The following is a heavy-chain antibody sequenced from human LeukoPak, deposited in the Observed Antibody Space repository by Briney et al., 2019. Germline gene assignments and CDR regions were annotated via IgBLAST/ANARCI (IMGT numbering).Heavy chain of an antibody. CDR1: GYTFTGYY. J-gene: IGHJ4*02. Sequence: GASVKVSCKASGYTFTGYYMHWVRQAPGQGLEWMGWINPNSGGTNYAQKLQGRVTMTRDTSISTAYMELSRLRSDDTAVYYCARDCFMSSGGSCYSDYWGQGTLVTVSS. CDR3: ARDCFMSSGGSCYSDY. CDR2: INPNSGGT. D-gene: IGHD2-15*01. V-gene: IGHV1-2*02.